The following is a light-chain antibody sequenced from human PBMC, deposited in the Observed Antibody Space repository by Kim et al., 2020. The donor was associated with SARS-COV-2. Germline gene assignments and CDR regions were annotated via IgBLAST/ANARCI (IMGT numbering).Light chain of an antibody. CDR1: QSIISY. Sequence: SVGESVTIACRASQSIISYLKWYQQKPGKAPKHLIYAASSLQSGGPSRFSGSGSGTDVTLTISSLQPEDFATYYCQQSHTAPLLTFGGGTKVDIK. V-gene: IGKV1-39*01. CDR3: QQSHTAPLLT. CDR2: AAS. J-gene: IGKJ4*01.